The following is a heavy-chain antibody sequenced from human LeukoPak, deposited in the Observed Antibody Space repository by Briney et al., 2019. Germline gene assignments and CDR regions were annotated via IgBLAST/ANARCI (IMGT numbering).Heavy chain of an antibody. CDR3: ARRLGSYDAFDI. V-gene: IGHV4-39*01. CDR1: GFTFSSYA. J-gene: IGHJ3*02. D-gene: IGHD1-26*01. Sequence: GSLRLSCAASGFTFSSYAMSWVRQAPGKGLEWIGSIYYSGSTYYNPSLKSRVTISVDTSKNQFSLKLSSVTAADTAVYYCARRLGSYDAFDIWGQGTMATVSS. CDR2: IYYSGST.